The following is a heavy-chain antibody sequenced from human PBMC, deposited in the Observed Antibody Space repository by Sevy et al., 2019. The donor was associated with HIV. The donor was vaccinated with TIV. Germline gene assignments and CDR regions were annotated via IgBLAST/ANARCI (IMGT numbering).Heavy chain of an antibody. D-gene: IGHD2-2*01. V-gene: IGHV1-18*01. CDR2: ISAYNGNT. CDR3: ARDRYCSSTSCYSYNWFDP. Sequence: ASVKVSCKASGYTFNSYSISWVRQAPGQGLEWMGWISAYNGNTNYAQKLQGRVTMTTDTSTSTAYMELRSRRSDDTAVYYCARDRYCSSTSCYSYNWFDPWGQGTLVTVSS. CDR1: GYTFNSYS. J-gene: IGHJ5*02.